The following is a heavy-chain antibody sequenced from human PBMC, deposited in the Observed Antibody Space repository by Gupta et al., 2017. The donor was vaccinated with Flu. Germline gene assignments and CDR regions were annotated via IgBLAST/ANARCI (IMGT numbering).Heavy chain of an antibody. CDR2: ISYDGSKK. J-gene: IGHJ6*03. Sequence: ISYDGSKKVHADSVKGRFTISRDNSKNTLYLQMNSLRIEDTAVYYCVRDGGLATLPYNYMDVWGRGTTVTVS. CDR3: VRDGGLATLPYNYMDV. D-gene: IGHD5-12*01. V-gene: IGHV3-30*01.